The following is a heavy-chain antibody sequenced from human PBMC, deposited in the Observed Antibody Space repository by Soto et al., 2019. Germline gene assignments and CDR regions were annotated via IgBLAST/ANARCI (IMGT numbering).Heavy chain of an antibody. CDR3: ARVVGTDMVPYSFDY. V-gene: IGHV1-18*01. J-gene: IGHJ4*02. Sequence: QVQLVQSGAEVKKPGASLKVSCKTSGYTFTTFGISWVRQAPGQGLEWMGWVSGNNGYTNYAQMLQGRVSMTTDTFTSTAYMEVRSLTSDDTAVYYCARVVGTDMVPYSFDYWGQGTLVTVSS. D-gene: IGHD5-18*01. CDR2: VSGNNGYT. CDR1: GYTFTTFG.